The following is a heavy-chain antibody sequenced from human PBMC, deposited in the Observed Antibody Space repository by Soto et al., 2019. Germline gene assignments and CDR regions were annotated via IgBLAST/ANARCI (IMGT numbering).Heavy chain of an antibody. Sequence: ASVKVSCKASGYTFTSYGISWVRQAPGQGLEWMGWISAYNGNTNYAQKLQGRVTMTTDTSTSTAYMELRSLRSDDTAVYYCARDDSSSWSYYDCVWGSYRPFDYWGQGTLVTVSS. J-gene: IGHJ4*02. D-gene: IGHD3-16*02. CDR1: GYTFTSYG. CDR3: ARDDSSSWSYYDCVWGSYRPFDY. V-gene: IGHV1-18*01. CDR2: ISAYNGNT.